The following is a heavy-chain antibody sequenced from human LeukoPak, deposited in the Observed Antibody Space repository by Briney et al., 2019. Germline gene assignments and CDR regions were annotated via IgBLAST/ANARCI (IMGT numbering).Heavy chain of an antibody. J-gene: IGHJ4*02. CDR1: GYTFTSYY. Sequence: ASVKVSCKASGYTFTSYYMHWVRQAPGQGLEWMGIINPSGGSTSYAQKFQGRVTMTRDMSTSTVYMELSSLRSEDTAVYYCARVGSIYYYFDSWGQGTLVTVSS. V-gene: IGHV1-46*01. CDR2: INPSGGST. D-gene: IGHD3-3*01. CDR3: ARVGSIYYYFDS.